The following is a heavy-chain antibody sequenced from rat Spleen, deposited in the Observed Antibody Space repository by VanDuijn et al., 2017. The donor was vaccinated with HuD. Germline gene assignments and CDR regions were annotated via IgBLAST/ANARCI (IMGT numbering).Heavy chain of an antibody. J-gene: IGHJ3*01. D-gene: IGHD1-6*01. CDR3: ARHRDYGLSFAY. CDR1: GFTFTNYD. Sequence: EVQLVESGGGLVQPGRSLKLSCSASGFTFTNYDMAWVRQAPTKGLEWVASISPSGGRTYYRDSVKGRFTVSRDNAKSTLYLQMDSLRSEDTATYSCARHRDYGLSFAYWGQGTLVTVSS. V-gene: IGHV5-25*01. CDR2: ISPSGGRT.